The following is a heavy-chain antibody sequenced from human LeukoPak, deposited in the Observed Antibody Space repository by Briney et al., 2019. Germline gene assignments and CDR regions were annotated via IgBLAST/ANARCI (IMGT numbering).Heavy chain of an antibody. V-gene: IGHV3-66*01. CDR3: ASEGYCSSTSCHTRGY. J-gene: IGHJ4*02. CDR2: IYSGGST. CDR1: DLTVGSNY. D-gene: IGHD2-2*01. Sequence: GGSLRLSCATSDLTVGSNYMSGVRQAPGNRLKWVSVIYSGGSTYYADSVKGRFTISRDNSKNTLYLQMNSLRAEDTAVYYCASEGYCSSTSCHTRGYCGQGTLVTVSS.